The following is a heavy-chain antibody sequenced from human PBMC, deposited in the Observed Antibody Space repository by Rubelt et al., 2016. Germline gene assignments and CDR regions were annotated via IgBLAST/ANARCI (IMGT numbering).Heavy chain of an antibody. CDR1: GDTFTSYG. Sequence: QVQLVQSGPDMKKPGASVKVSCKASGDTFTSYGFSWVRQAPGQGLEWMGGIIPIFGTANYAQKFQCRVTITADESTSTAYMELSSLRSEDTAVYYCARGGVATIPFDYWGQGTLVTVSS. CDR3: ARGGVATIPFDY. D-gene: IGHD5-12*01. J-gene: IGHJ4*02. V-gene: IGHV1-69*13. CDR2: IIPIFGTA.